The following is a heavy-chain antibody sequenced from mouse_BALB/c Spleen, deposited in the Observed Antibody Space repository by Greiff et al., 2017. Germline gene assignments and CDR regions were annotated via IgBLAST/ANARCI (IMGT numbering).Heavy chain of an antibody. CDR2: FSSGGST. V-gene: IGHV5-6-5*01. Sequence: EVQLVESGGGLVKPGGSLKLSCAASGFTFSSYAMSWVRQTPEKRLEWVASFSSGGSTYYPDSVKGRFTISRDNARNILYLQMSSLRSGDTAMYYCAEASCGYGGYWGQGTTLTVSS. D-gene: IGHD1-2*01. J-gene: IGHJ2*01. CDR1: GFTFSSYA. CDR3: AEASCGYGGY.